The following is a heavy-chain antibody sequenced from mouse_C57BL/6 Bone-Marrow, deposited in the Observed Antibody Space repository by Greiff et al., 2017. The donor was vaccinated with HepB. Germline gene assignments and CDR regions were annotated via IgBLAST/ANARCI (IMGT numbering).Heavy chain of an antibody. CDR2: IDPSDSYT. CDR1: GYTFTSYW. D-gene: IGHD1-1*01. CDR3: ARRGGSGYGFAY. Sequence: QVQLQQPGAELVMPGASVKLSCKASGYTFTSYWMHWVKQRPGQGLEWIGEIDPSDSYTNYNQKFKGKSTLTVDISSSTAYMQLSSLTSEDSAVYYGARRGGSGYGFAYWGQGTLVTVSA. V-gene: IGHV1-69*01. J-gene: IGHJ3*01.